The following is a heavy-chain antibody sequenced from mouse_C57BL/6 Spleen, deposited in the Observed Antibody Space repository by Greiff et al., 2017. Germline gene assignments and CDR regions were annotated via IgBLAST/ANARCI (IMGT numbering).Heavy chain of an antibody. V-gene: IGHV1-82*01. Sequence: VQLQQSGPELVKPGASVKISCKASGYAFSSSWMNWVKQRPGKGLEWIGRIYPGDGDTNYNGKFKGKATLTADKSSSTAYMQLSSLTSEDSAVYFCHYGAYYFDYWGQGTTLTVSS. CDR2: IYPGDGDT. CDR1: GYAFSSSW. D-gene: IGHD1-1*01. CDR3: HYGAYYFDY. J-gene: IGHJ2*01.